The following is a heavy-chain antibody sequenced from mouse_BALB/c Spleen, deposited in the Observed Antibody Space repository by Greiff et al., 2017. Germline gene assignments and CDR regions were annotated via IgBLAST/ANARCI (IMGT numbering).Heavy chain of an antibody. Sequence: VQLQQSGAELAKPGASVKMSCKASGYTFTSYWMHWVKQRPGQGLEWIGYINPSTGYIEYNQKFKDKATLTADKSSSTAYMQLSSLTSEDSAVYYGASEAWFAYWGQGTLVTVSA. CDR2: INPSTGYI. V-gene: IGHV1-7*01. J-gene: IGHJ3*01. CDR1: GYTFTSYW. CDR3: ASEAWFAY.